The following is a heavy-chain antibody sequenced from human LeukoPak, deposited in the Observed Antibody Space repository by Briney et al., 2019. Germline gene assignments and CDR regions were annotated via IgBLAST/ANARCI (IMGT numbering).Heavy chain of an antibody. V-gene: IGHV4-39*07. Sequence: SETLSLTCTVSGGSISSSSYYWGWIPPPPGKGLEWIGSIYYSGSTYYNPSLKSRVTISVDTSKNQFSLKLSSVTAADTAVYYCASHPKRVGATDYWSQGTLVTVSS. CDR1: GGSISSSSYY. CDR3: ASHPKRVGATDY. J-gene: IGHJ4*02. CDR2: IYYSGST. D-gene: IGHD1-26*01.